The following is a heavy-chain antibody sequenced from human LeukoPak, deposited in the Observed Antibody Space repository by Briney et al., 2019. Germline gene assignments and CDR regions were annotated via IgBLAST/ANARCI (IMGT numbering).Heavy chain of an antibody. V-gene: IGHV3-33*06. CDR3: AKVEGYCSGGRCYSGNAFDI. J-gene: IGHJ3*02. CDR2: IWYDGGNK. D-gene: IGHD2-15*01. CDR1: GFTFSSYG. Sequence: PGGSLRLSCAASGFTFSSYGMHWVRQAPGQGLEGVAVIWYDGGNKYYAASVTGRFTISRDNSKNMLYLQMNSLIGEDTAVYYGAKVEGYCSGGRCYSGNAFDIWGQGTMVTVSS.